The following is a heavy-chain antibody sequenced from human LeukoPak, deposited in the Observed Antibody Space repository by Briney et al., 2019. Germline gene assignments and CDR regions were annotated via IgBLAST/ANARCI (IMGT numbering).Heavy chain of an antibody. CDR2: ISSSSSTI. V-gene: IGHV3-48*04. Sequence: GGSLRRSCAASGFTFSSYSMNWVRQAPGKGLEWVSYISSSSSTIYYADSVKGRFTISRDNAKNSLYLQMNSLRAEDTAVYYCAKDGGEYSSSSNWFDPWGQGTLVTVSS. J-gene: IGHJ5*02. CDR1: GFTFSSYS. D-gene: IGHD6-6*01. CDR3: AKDGGEYSSSSNWFDP.